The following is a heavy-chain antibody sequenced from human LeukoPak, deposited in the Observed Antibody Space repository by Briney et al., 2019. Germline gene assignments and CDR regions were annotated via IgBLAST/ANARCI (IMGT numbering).Heavy chain of an antibody. D-gene: IGHD2-2*01. CDR3: ARDRYCSSTSCYRWFDP. CDR1: GGSISSGGYY. V-gene: IGHV4-30-2*01. CDR2: IYHSGST. Sequence: PSETLSLTCTVSGGSISSGGYYWSWIRQPPGKGLEWIGYIYHSGSTYYNPSLTSRVTISVDRSKNQFSLKLSSVTAADTAVYYCARDRYCSSTSCYRWFDPWGQGALVTVSS. J-gene: IGHJ5*02.